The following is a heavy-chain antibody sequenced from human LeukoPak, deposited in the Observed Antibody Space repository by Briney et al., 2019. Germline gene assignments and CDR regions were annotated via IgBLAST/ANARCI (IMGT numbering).Heavy chain of an antibody. CDR3: ARGHLYVAGSEIDY. Sequence: SETLSLTCAVYGVSFSGYYWSWIRQPPGKGLEWIGEINHSGSTNYNPSLKSRVSISVDTSKNQFSLKLSCVTAADTAVYYCARGHLYVAGSEIDYWGRGTLVTVSS. CDR1: GVSFSGYY. V-gene: IGHV4-34*01. D-gene: IGHD6-19*01. CDR2: INHSGST. J-gene: IGHJ4*02.